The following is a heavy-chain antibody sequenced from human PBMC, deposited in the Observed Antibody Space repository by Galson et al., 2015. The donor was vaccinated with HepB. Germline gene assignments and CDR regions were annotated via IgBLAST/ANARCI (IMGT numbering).Heavy chain of an antibody. CDR3: ARSGVGYYDILTGYLVYFDY. CDR2: ISSSGSTI. Sequence: SLRLSCAASGFTFSNYEMNWVRQAPGKGLEWISYISSSGSTIYYADSVKGRFTISRDNAKNSLYLQMNSLRAEDTAVYYCARSGVGYYDILTGYLVYFDYWGQGTLVTVSS. CDR1: GFTFSNYE. D-gene: IGHD3-9*01. V-gene: IGHV3-48*03. J-gene: IGHJ4*02.